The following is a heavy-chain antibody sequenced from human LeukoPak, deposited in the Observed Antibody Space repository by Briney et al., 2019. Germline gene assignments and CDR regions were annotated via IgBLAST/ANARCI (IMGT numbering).Heavy chain of an antibody. J-gene: IGHJ4*02. V-gene: IGHV3-23*01. D-gene: IGHD1-1*01. Sequence: GGSLRLPCAASGFTFSSYAMSWVRQAPGKGLEWASAISGSDGTTYYADSVKGRYTISRDNAKNSLYLQMNSLRVEDTAVYYCARDPRTVRIWGQGTLVTVSS. CDR2: ISGSDGTT. CDR1: GFTFSSYA. CDR3: ARDPRTVRI.